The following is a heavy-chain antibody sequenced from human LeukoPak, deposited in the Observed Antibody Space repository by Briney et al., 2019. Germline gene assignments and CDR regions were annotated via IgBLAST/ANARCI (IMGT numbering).Heavy chain of an antibody. CDR1: GFTFSSYG. D-gene: IGHD3-3*01. CDR2: MSYDGSNK. Sequence: GRSLRLSCAASGFTFSSYGMHWVRQAPGKGLEWVAVMSYDGSNKYYADSVKGRFTISRDNSKNTLYLQMNSLRAEDTAVYYCAKDRYGPSNYDFWSGYPGVLDYWGQGTLVTVSS. CDR3: AKDRYGPSNYDFWSGYPGVLDY. J-gene: IGHJ4*02. V-gene: IGHV3-30*18.